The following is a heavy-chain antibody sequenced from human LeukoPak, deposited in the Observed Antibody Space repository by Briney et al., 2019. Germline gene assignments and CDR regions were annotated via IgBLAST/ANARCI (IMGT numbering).Heavy chain of an antibody. D-gene: IGHD3-9*01. CDR2: INGGSGHA. Sequence: ASVKVSCKASGHTSTTYAIHWVSQAPGQGLEWMGCINGGSGHARYSERFQDRVTITRDTSTNTAYLDLRSLRSQDTAVYYCARGDWHWYFDLWGRGTLVTVSS. V-gene: IGHV1-3*01. CDR1: GHTSTTYA. J-gene: IGHJ2*01. CDR3: ARGDWHWYFDL.